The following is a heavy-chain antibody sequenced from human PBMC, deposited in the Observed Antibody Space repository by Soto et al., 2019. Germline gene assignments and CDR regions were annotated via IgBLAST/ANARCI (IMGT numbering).Heavy chain of an antibody. CDR2: INQRDSNV. D-gene: IGHD3-3*01. Sequence: PWESLKLSCEGFDYTFAAYWIGWVRQMPGKGLEWMGVINQRDSNVKYSSPFDGLATISSEKSINTAFLQWRSLKASDTAMYYCARRDYTQDFWYHTYDIWGQGTMVTVSS. V-gene: IGHV5-51*01. CDR3: ARRDYTQDFWYHTYDI. J-gene: IGHJ3*02. CDR1: DYTFAAYW.